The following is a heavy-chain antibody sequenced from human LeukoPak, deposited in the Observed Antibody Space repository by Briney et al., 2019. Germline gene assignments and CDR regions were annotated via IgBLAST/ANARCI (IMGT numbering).Heavy chain of an antibody. V-gene: IGHV4-39*01. J-gene: IGHJ4*02. CDR1: GGSISSNSNY. CDR3: ARNRGTSTLDY. Sequence: SETLSLTCTVSGGSISSNSNYWAWIRQPPGRGLEWLGTISYSGSTHYNPSLKSRVTISLDTTKNQFSLKLSSMTAADTAVYYCARNRGTSTLDYWGQGTLVTVSS. D-gene: IGHD5/OR15-5a*01. CDR2: ISYSGST.